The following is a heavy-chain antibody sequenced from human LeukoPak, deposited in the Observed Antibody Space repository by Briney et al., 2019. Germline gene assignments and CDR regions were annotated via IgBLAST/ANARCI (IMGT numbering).Heavy chain of an antibody. J-gene: IGHJ4*02. CDR2: IYYSGST. V-gene: IGHV4-39*01. CDR1: GGSISSSSYY. CDR3: ARHDGIAAPHDY. Sequence: SETLSLTCTVSGGSISSSSYYWGSFRQPPGKGLEWIGSIYYSGSTYYNPSLKSRVTISVDTTKNQFSLKLSSVTAADTAVYYCARHDGIAAPHDYWGQGTLVTVSS. D-gene: IGHD6-13*01.